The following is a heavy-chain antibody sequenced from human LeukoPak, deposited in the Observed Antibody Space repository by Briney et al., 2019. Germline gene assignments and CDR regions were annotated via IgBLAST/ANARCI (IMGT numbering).Heavy chain of an antibody. D-gene: IGHD3-22*01. Sequence: PSETLSLTCAVSGGSISSGGNSWSWIRQPPGKGLEWIGYIYHSGSTYYNPSLKSRVTISVDRTKNQFSLNLSSVTAADTAMYYCARDRSPEGYYDSSHWDYYHGMDVWGQGTTVTVSS. CDR2: IYHSGST. V-gene: IGHV4-30-2*01. CDR1: GGSISSGGNS. CDR3: ARDRSPEGYYDSSHWDYYHGMDV. J-gene: IGHJ6*02.